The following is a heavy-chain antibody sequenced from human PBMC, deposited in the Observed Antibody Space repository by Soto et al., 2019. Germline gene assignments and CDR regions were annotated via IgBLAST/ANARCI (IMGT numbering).Heavy chain of an antibody. V-gene: IGHV3-30-3*01. CDR1: GFTFSSYA. Sequence: SLRLSCAASGFTFSSYAMHWARQAPGKGLEWVAVISYDGSNKYYADSVKGRFTISRDNSKNTLYLQMNSLRAEDTAVYYCARESFVVWGQGTLVTVSS. CDR2: ISYDGSNK. J-gene: IGHJ4*02. CDR3: ARESFVV. D-gene: IGHD2-21*01.